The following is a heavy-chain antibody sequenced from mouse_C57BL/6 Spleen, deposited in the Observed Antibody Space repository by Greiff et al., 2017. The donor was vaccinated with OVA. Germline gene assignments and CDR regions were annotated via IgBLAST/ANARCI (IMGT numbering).Heavy chain of an antibody. Sequence: QVQLQQPGAELVMPGASVKLSCKASGYTFTSYWMHWVKQRPGQGLEWIGEIDPSDSYTNYNQKFKGKSTLTVDKSSSTAYMQLSSLTSEDSAVYYCARGHDGYFDYRGQGTTRTVSS. CDR2: IDPSDSYT. D-gene: IGHD2-3*01. J-gene: IGHJ2*01. V-gene: IGHV1-69*01. CDR1: GYTFTSYW. CDR3: ARGHDGYFDY.